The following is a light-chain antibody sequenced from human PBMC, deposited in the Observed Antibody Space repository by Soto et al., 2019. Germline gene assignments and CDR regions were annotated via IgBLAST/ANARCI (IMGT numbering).Light chain of an antibody. CDR1: QDISNH. CDR3: KQHHSLPLT. V-gene: IGKV1-33*01. J-gene: IGKJ4*01. Sequence: DIQMTQSPSSLSASVGDRVTITCQASQDISNHLSWYQQKPGKAPKLLIYDASNLETGVPSGFSGSGSGTDFTFTISSLQPENVATYYCKQHHSLPLTFGGGTKVEIK. CDR2: DAS.